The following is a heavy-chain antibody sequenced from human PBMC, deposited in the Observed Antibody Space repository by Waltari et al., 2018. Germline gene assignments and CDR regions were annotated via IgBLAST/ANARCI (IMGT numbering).Heavy chain of an antibody. CDR1: GGPISSYF. D-gene: IGHD1-1*01. CDR3: AQWNAPNRCFDS. Sequence: QVQLQESGPGLVEPSETVSLTCGLSGGPISSYFWNWIRQPPGKGLEWIGYGHNNGGTKYNPSLKSRATISVDRSTNQVSLRLTSTTPADTAVYYCAQWNAPNRCFDSWGQGTLVTVSS. V-gene: IGHV4-59*12. CDR2: GHNNGGT. J-gene: IGHJ4*02.